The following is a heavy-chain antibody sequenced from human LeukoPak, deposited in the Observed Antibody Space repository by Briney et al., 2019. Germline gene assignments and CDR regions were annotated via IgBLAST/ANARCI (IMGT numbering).Heavy chain of an antibody. J-gene: IGHJ6*03. CDR1: VGSFSGYY. CDR2: IKHSGST. V-gene: IGHV4-34*01. D-gene: IGHD6-6*01. CDR3: ARGPGEEVAARLGYYYMDV. Sequence: PSETLSLTCAVYVGSFSGYYWSWIRQPPGKGREWMGEIKHSGSTNYNPSLKSRVTISLDTSKNQFSLKLSSVTAADTAVYYCARGPGEEVAARLGYYYMDVWGKGTTVTDSS.